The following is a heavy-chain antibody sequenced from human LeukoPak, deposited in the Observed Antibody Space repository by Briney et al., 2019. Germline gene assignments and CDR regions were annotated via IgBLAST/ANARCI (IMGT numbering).Heavy chain of an antibody. CDR1: GFTFSGYG. V-gene: IGHV3-30*18. Sequence: GGSLRLSCAASGFTFSGYGMHWVRQAPGKGLEWVAVISYDGSYKYYADSVQCRFTISRDNSKNTLYLQMNSLRPDDTAVYYCAKWDFDYWGQGTLVTVSS. CDR3: AKWDFDY. CDR2: ISYDGSYK. J-gene: IGHJ4*02.